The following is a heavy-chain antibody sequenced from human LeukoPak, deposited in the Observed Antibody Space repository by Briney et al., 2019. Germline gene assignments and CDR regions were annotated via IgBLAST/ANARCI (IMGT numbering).Heavy chain of an antibody. Sequence: SETLSLTCAVYGGSFSGYYWSWIHQPPGKGLEWIGEINHSGSTNYNPSLKSRVTISVDTSKNQFSLKLSSVTAADTAVYYCARAQRINLIAAAGIGIFDYWGQGTLVTVSS. V-gene: IGHV4-34*01. CDR1: GGSFSGYY. D-gene: IGHD6-13*01. CDR2: INHSGST. J-gene: IGHJ4*02. CDR3: ARAQRINLIAAAGIGIFDY.